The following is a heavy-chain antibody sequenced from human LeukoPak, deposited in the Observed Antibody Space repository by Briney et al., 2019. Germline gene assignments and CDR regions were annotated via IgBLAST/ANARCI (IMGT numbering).Heavy chain of an antibody. V-gene: IGHV1-8*01. Sequence: ASVKVSCKASGYTFTSYDINWVRQATGQGPEWMGWMNPNSGNTGYAQKFQGRVTMTRNTSISTAYMELSSLRSEDTAVYYCAKESVASRGRGYFDYWGQGTLVTVSS. J-gene: IGHJ4*02. CDR3: AKESVASRGRGYFDY. D-gene: IGHD3-16*01. CDR2: MNPNSGNT. CDR1: GYTFTSYD.